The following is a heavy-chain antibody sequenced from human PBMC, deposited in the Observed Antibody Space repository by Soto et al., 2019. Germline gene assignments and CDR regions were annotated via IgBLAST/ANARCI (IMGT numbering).Heavy chain of an antibody. D-gene: IGHD5-12*01. CDR1: GFTFSTYG. CDR2: ISYDGNYI. V-gene: IGHV3-30*03. J-gene: IGHJ6*02. Sequence: SLRLSCAFSGFTFSTYGMHWVRQSPGKVLELVSVISYDGNYIYYADSVKGRFTTPRDNSKYTLYLQMNSLRGEDTAVYYCARGSKAGDGYNSVDYYYYGMDVWGQGTTVTVSS. CDR3: ARGSKAGDGYNSVDYYYYGMDV.